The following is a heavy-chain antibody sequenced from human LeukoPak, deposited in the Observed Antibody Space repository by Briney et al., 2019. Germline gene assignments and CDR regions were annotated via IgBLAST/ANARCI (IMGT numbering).Heavy chain of an antibody. Sequence: GGSLRLSCAASGFTFDAYAMHWVRQAPGKGLEWVSGISWNGYSIAYADSVKGRFTISRDNAKNSLYLQMNSLRPDDTAFYYCATYSGSNYALDYWGQRTLVTVSS. D-gene: IGHD1-26*01. J-gene: IGHJ4*02. CDR2: ISWNGYSI. CDR3: ATYSGSNYALDY. V-gene: IGHV3-9*01. CDR1: GFTFDAYA.